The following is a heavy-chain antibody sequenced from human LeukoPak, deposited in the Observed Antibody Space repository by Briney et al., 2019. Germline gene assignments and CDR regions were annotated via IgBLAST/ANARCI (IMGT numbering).Heavy chain of an antibody. CDR1: GFTFSNYH. J-gene: IGHJ6*04. Sequence: SGGSLRLSCAASGFTFSNYHMNWVRQAPGKGLEWVSSISNGSCYIYYTDSVRGRFTISRDNAKNSLYLQMNNLRAEDRAVYYCARKNRGFYYYMDVWGKGTTVTVSS. V-gene: IGHV3-21*01. CDR2: ISNGSCYI. CDR3: ARKNRGFYYYMDV. D-gene: IGHD2/OR15-2a*01.